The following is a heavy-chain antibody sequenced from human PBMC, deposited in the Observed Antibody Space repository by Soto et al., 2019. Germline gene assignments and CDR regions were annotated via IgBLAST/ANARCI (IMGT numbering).Heavy chain of an antibody. V-gene: IGHV4-31*03. CDR1: GGSISSGGYY. Sequence: QVQLQESGPGLVKPSQTLSLTCTVSGGSISSGGYYWSWIRQHPGKGLEWIGYIYYSGSTYYNPSLKSRVTISVDTSKNQFSLKLSSVTAADTAVCYCARGKVVPAARGLNWFDPWGQGTLVTVSS. CDR3: ARGKVVPAARGLNWFDP. D-gene: IGHD2-2*01. J-gene: IGHJ5*02. CDR2: IYYSGST.